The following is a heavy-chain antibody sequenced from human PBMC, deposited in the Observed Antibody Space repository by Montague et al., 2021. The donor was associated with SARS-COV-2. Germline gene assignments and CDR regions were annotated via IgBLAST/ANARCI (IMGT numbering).Heavy chain of an antibody. D-gene: IGHD5-24*01. Sequence: SETLSLTCTVSGCTNSSYYWSWIRPPPGTGLDWIGHICYSRSTNSNPSLKSRVTISVDTSKNQISLKLSSVTAADTAVYYCARAPRGWLQLRDFYYFDYWGPVSLVSV. CDR3: ARAPRGWLQLRDFYYFDY. J-gene: IGHJ4*02. V-gene: IGHV4-59*13. CDR2: ICYSRST. CDR1: GCTNSSYY.